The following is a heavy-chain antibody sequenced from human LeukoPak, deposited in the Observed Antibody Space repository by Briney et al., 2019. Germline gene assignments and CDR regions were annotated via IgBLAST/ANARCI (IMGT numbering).Heavy chain of an antibody. V-gene: IGHV3-30*18. D-gene: IGHD3-3*01. Sequence: PGRSLRLSCAASGFTFSSYGMHWVRQAPGKGPEWVALISYDGSNKYYADSVKGRFTIYRDNSKNTLYLQMNSLGAEDTAVYYCAKGYYDFWSGYYMPGGMDVWGQGTTVTVSS. CDR1: GFTFSSYG. CDR2: ISYDGSNK. J-gene: IGHJ6*02. CDR3: AKGYYDFWSGYYMPGGMDV.